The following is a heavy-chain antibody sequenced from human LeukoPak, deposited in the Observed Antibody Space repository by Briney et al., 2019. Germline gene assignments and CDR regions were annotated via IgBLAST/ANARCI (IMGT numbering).Heavy chain of an antibody. Sequence: KPPQTLSLTCSVSGGSVTSGPNYWNWIRRPAGKGLEWIGRIQTSGRVNYNPSLKSRVTVYLDTPKNLVSLQLTPVTAADTAVYYCARDRGNGDYGDYFDSWGQGTQVIVSS. CDR2: IQTSGRV. V-gene: IGHV4-61*02. D-gene: IGHD4-17*01. J-gene: IGHJ4*02. CDR3: ARDRGNGDYGDYFDS. CDR1: GGSVTSGPNY.